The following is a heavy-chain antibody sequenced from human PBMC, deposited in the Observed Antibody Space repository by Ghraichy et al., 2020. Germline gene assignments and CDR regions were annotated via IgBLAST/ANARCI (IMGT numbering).Heavy chain of an antibody. V-gene: IGHV3-33*01. CDR3: ARDGQNLAPYALDL. CDR1: GFTYSGHA. J-gene: IGHJ3*01. D-gene: IGHD2/OR15-2a*01. Sequence: GESLNISCAGCGFTYSGHAIHWVRQAPGKGLEWLTQLWAGENFKYYADSVRGRCDVFRDDSRSTAYLQLNSLRVDDTAVYYCARDGQNLAPYALDLWGQGTIVIVSS. CDR2: LWAGENFK.